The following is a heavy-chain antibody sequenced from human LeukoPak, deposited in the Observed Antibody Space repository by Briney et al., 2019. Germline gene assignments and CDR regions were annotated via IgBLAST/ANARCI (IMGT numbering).Heavy chain of an antibody. J-gene: IGHJ4*02. CDR3: VRSSGSNSLFPLY. CDR1: GVSIRTTNYY. D-gene: IGHD2-15*01. V-gene: IGHV4-39*01. Sequence: PSETLSLTCTVSGVSIRTTNYYWGWIRQSPGKGPEWIGSISQSGTTYYSPSLQTPVNMSVDTSRNQFTLKLPTVTAADTAIYFCVRSSGSNSLFPLYWGQGALVTVSS. CDR2: ISQSGTT.